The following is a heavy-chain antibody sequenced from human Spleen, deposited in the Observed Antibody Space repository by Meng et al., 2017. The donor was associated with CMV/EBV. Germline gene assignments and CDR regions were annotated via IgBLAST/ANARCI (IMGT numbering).Heavy chain of an antibody. CDR2: IYYSGST. D-gene: IGHD3-22*01. Sequence: GDSVSCDNYSWSWIRQPPGKGLAWIGYIYYSGSTNYNPSLKSRVTISVDTSKNQFSLRLSSVTAADTAVYYCARSYYQDSSGYFFEYWGQGTLVTVSS. V-gene: IGHV4-61*01. CDR3: ARSYYQDSSGYFFEY. CDR1: GDSVSCDNYS. J-gene: IGHJ4*02.